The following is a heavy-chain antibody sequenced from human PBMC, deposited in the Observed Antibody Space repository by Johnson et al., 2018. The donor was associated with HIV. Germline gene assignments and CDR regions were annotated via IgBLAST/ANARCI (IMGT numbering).Heavy chain of an antibody. CDR1: GFTFSSYA. J-gene: IGHJ3*02. D-gene: IGHD4-17*01. V-gene: IGHV3-30*14. CDR2: ISYDGSNN. CDR3: AKRFPGGYGDYGAFDI. Sequence: QEQLVESGGGVVQPGRSLRLSCAASGFTFSSYAMHWVRQAPGKGLEWVAVISYDGSNNYYADSVKGRFTISRDNSKNTLYLQMNSLRAEDTAVYYCAKRFPGGYGDYGAFDIWGQGTMVTVSS.